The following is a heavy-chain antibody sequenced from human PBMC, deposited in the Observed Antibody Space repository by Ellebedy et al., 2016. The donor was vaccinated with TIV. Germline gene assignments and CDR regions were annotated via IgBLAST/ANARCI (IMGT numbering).Heavy chain of an antibody. CDR2: IIPIFGTA. Sequence: ASVKVSCKASGGTFSSYAISWVRQAPGQGLEWMGGIIPIFGTANYAQKFQGRVTITADESTSTAYMELSSLRSEDTAVYYCARDGTIEHSGSYYLFDYWGQGTLVTVSS. CDR3: ARDGTIEHSGSYYLFDY. CDR1: GGTFSSYA. V-gene: IGHV1-69*13. D-gene: IGHD3-10*01. J-gene: IGHJ4*02.